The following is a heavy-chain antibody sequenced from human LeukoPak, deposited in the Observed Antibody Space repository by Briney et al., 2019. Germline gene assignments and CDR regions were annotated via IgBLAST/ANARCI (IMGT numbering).Heavy chain of an antibody. D-gene: IGHD3-10*01. CDR1: GFTFNTYD. Sequence: GSLRLSCAASGFTFNTYDMSWVRQSPVKGLEWVSGLSGSGDRTYYTDSVKGRFIISRDNSKNTVYLQMNTLRAEDTALYYCARGGTLVRGGDPFDYWGQGTLVTVSS. CDR2: LSGSGDRT. J-gene: IGHJ4*02. CDR3: ARGGTLVRGGDPFDY. V-gene: IGHV3-23*01.